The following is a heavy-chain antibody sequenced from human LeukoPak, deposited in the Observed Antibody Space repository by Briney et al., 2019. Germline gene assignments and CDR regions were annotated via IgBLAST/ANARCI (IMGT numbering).Heavy chain of an antibody. V-gene: IGHV3-30*18. CDR1: GFTFSSYG. J-gene: IGHJ4*02. D-gene: IGHD3-22*01. CDR2: ISYDGSNK. CDR3: AKETYYYDSSHFDY. Sequence: HPGGSLRLSCAASGFTFSSYGMHWVRQAPGKGLEWVAVISYDGSNKYYADSVKGRLTISRDNSKNTLYLQMNSLRAEGTAVYYCAKETYYYDSSHFDYWGQGTLATVSS.